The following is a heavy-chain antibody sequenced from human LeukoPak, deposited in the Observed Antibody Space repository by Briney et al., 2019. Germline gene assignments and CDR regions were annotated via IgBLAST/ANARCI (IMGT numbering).Heavy chain of an antibody. CDR2: IKQDGSEK. D-gene: IGHD1-1*01. J-gene: IGHJ4*02. Sequence: PGGSLRLPCAASGFTFSSYCMSWVRQAPGKGLEWVANIKQDGSEKYYVDSVKGRFTISRDNAKNSLYLQMDSLRAEDTAVYYCARRYADFDYWGQGTLVTVSS. CDR1: GFTFSSYC. V-gene: IGHV3-7*01. CDR3: ARRYADFDY.